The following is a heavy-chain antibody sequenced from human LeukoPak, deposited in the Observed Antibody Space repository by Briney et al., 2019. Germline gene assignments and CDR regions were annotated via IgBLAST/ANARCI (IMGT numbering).Heavy chain of an antibody. D-gene: IGHD3-22*01. Sequence: GGSLRLSCAASGFTFSSYAMHWVRQAPGKGLEYVSAISSNGGSTYYADSVKGRLTISRDNSKNTLYLQMDSLRAEDTAVYYCAKVGIRISLIVVVFTTADDWYFDLWGRGTLVTVSS. CDR2: ISSNGGST. CDR3: AKVGIRISLIVVVFTTADDWYFDL. J-gene: IGHJ2*01. V-gene: IGHV3-64*02. CDR1: GFTFSSYA.